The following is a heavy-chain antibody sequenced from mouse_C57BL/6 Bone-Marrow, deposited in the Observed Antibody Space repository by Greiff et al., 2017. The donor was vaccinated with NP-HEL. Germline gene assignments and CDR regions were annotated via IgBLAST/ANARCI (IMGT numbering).Heavy chain of an antibody. CDR2: INPNNGGT. D-gene: IGHD1-1*01. CDR3: ARREYYGSSVSFAY. J-gene: IGHJ3*01. V-gene: IGHV1-26*01. Sequence: EVQLQQSGPELVKPGASVKISCKASGYTFTDYYMNWVKQSHGKSLEWIGDINPNNGGTSYNQKFKGKATLTVDKSSSTAYMELRSLTSEDSAVYYCARREYYGSSVSFAYWGQGTLVTVSA. CDR1: GYTFTDYY.